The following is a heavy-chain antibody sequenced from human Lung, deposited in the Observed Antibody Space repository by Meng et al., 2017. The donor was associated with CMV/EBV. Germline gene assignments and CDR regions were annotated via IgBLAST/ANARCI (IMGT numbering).Heavy chain of an antibody. D-gene: IGHD7-27*01. Sequence: GGSXRLXCAASGFSFSSYSMNWVRQAPGKGLEWVSSISSSSNYIYYADSVKGRFTISRANARNSLFLQMNSLRAEDTAVYYCGRVPGLGMSFYYGLDVWGRGXTVTVSS. J-gene: IGHJ6*02. CDR2: ISSSSNYI. CDR1: GFSFSSYS. V-gene: IGHV3-21*06. CDR3: GRVPGLGMSFYYGLDV.